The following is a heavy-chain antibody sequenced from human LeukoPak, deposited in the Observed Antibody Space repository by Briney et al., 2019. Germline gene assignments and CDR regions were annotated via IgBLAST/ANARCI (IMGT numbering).Heavy chain of an antibody. D-gene: IGHD1-26*01. CDR1: GFTFSSYA. CDR3: AKALQWELLFPH. J-gene: IGHJ4*02. V-gene: IGHV3-23*01. Sequence: GGSLRLSCAASGFTFSSYAMSWVRQAPGKRLEWVSAISGSGGSTYYADSVKGRFTISRDNSKNTLYLQMNSLRAEDTAVYYCAKALQWELLFPHWGQGTLVTVSS. CDR2: ISGSGGST.